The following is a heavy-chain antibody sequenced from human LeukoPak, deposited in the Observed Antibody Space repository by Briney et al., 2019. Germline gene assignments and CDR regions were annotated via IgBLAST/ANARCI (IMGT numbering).Heavy chain of an antibody. Sequence: GASVKVSCKASGYTFTDYYMHWVRQAPGQGLEWMGRINPNSGGTNYAQKFQGRVTMTRDTSISTAYMELSRLRSDDTAVYYCASVKTGYSSGWYRPFDYWGQGTLVTVSS. J-gene: IGHJ4*02. D-gene: IGHD6-19*01. CDR3: ASVKTGYSSGWYRPFDY. V-gene: IGHV1-2*06. CDR2: INPNSGGT. CDR1: GYTFTDYY.